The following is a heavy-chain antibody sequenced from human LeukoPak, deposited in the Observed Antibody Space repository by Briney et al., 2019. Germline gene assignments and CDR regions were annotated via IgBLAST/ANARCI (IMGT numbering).Heavy chain of an antibody. Sequence: SETLSLTCTVSGGSISSTNYYWGWIRQPPGKGLEWIGSIYYIGSTYYTPSLKSRVPISVDTSKNQFSLKLNSVTAADTSVYYCARFGIETTSPHRGFDYWGQGTLVTVSS. J-gene: IGHJ4*02. CDR2: IYYIGST. CDR3: ARFGIETTSPHRGFDY. V-gene: IGHV4-39*01. D-gene: IGHD5-24*01. CDR1: GGSISSTNYY.